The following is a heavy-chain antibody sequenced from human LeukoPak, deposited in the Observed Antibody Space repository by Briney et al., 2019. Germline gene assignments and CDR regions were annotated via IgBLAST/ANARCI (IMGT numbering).Heavy chain of an antibody. CDR2: ISWNSGSI. D-gene: IGHD2-2*01. V-gene: IGHV3-9*01. CDR3: AKDISSTRYYYYGMDV. Sequence: GRSLRLSCAASGFTFDDYAMHWVRQAPGKGLEWVSGISWNSGSIDYADSVKGRFTISRDNAKNSLYLQMNSLRAEDTALYYCAKDISSTRYYYYGMDVWGQGTTVTVS. CDR1: GFTFDDYA. J-gene: IGHJ6*02.